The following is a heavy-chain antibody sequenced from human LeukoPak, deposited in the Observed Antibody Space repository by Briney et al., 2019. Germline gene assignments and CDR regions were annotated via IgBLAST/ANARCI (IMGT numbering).Heavy chain of an antibody. Sequence: GGSLRLSCAASGFTFSSYAMSWVRHAPGKGLAWVSAISGSGGSTYYADSVKGRFTISRDNSKNTLYLQMNSLRAEDTAVYYCAKADHVATTTPDYWGQGTLVTVSS. CDR2: ISGSGGST. CDR3: AKADHVATTTPDY. V-gene: IGHV3-23*01. CDR1: GFTFSSYA. J-gene: IGHJ4*02. D-gene: IGHD5-12*01.